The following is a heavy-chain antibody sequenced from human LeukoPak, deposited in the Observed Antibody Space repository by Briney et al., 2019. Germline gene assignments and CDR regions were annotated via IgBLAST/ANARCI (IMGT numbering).Heavy chain of an antibody. CDR3: ASLWFGEFPSIDY. Sequence: ASVKVSCRASGYTFTSYYMHWVRQAPGQGLEWMGWINPNSGGTNYAQKFQGRVTMTRDTSISTAYMELSRLRSDDTAVYYCASLWFGEFPSIDYWGQGTLVTVSS. CDR2: INPNSGGT. J-gene: IGHJ4*02. V-gene: IGHV1-2*02. D-gene: IGHD3-10*01. CDR1: GYTFTSYY.